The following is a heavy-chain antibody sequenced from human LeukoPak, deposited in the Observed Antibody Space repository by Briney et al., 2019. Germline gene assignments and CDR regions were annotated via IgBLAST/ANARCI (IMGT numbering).Heavy chain of an antibody. CDR1: GFTFSSYS. CDR2: ISSSSSTI. D-gene: IGHD4-11*01. Sequence: GGSLRLSCAASGFTFSSYSMNWVRQAPGKGLEWVSYISSSSSTIYYADSVKGRFTISRDNAKNSLYLQMNSLRAEDTAVYYCAKDPWFDYSNYFDYWGQGTLVTVSS. J-gene: IGHJ4*02. CDR3: AKDPWFDYSNYFDY. V-gene: IGHV3-48*01.